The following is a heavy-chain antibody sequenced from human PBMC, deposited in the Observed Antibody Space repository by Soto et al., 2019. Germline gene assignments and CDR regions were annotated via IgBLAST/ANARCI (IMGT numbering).Heavy chain of an antibody. V-gene: IGHV4-30-4*01. J-gene: IGHJ5*02. CDR3: ARGPTNFWSGYYRWFDP. Sequence: SETLSLTCTVSGGSISSGYYYWSWIRQPPGKGMEWIVYIYYSGSTYYNPSLKSRVTISVDTSKNQFSLKLSSVTAADTAVYYCARGPTNFWSGYYRWFDPWGLGTLVTVSS. D-gene: IGHD3-3*01. CDR2: IYYSGST. CDR1: GGSISSGYYY.